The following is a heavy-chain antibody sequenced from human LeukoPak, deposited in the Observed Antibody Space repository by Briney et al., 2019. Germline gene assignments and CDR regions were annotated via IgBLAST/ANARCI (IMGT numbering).Heavy chain of an antibody. CDR2: IIPIFGTA. Sequence: SVKVSCKASGGTFSSYAISWVRQAPGQGLEXXXXIIPIFGTANYAQKFQGRVTITADKSTSTAYMELSSLRSEDTAVYYCARDLQYSYGVDAFDIWGQGTMVTVSS. J-gene: IGHJ3*02. V-gene: IGHV1-69*06. D-gene: IGHD5-18*01. CDR1: GGTFSSYA. CDR3: ARDLQYSYGVDAFDI.